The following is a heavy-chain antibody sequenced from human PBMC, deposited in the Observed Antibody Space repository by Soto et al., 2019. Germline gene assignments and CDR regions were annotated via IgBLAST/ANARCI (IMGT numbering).Heavy chain of an antibody. CDR3: ARVRITMVRGVIINYYGMDV. V-gene: IGHV4-31*03. J-gene: IGHJ6*02. CDR2: IYYSGST. Sequence: PSETLSLTCPVSGCSIRSGGYYWSWIRQHPGKGLEWIGYIYYSGSTYYNPSLKSRVTISVDTSKNQFSLKLSSVTAADTAVYYCARVRITMVRGVIINYYGMDVWGQGTTVTVSS. D-gene: IGHD3-10*01. CDR1: GCSIRSGGYY.